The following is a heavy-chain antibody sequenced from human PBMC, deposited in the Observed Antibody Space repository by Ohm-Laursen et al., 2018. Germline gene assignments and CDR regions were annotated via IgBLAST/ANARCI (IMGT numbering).Heavy chain of an antibody. CDR2: ISWNSGSI. V-gene: IGHV3-9*01. CDR1: GFTVSRNY. J-gene: IGHJ6*02. Sequence: SLRLSCAASGFTVSRNYMSWVRQAPGKGLEWVSGISWNSGSIGYADSVKGRFTISRDNARNSLYLQMNSLRAEDTALYYCAKDGDHYYGMDVWGQGTTVTVS. D-gene: IGHD2-21*01. CDR3: AKDGDHYYGMDV.